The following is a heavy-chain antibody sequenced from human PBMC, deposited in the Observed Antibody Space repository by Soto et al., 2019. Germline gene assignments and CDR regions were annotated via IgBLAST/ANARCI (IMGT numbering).Heavy chain of an antibody. CDR1: GFTFSNAW. J-gene: IGHJ4*02. V-gene: IGHV3-15*07. D-gene: IGHD3-10*01. CDR3: TTLLWFGENYFDY. Sequence: GGSLRLSCAASGFTFSNAWMNWVRQAPGKGLEWVGRIKSKTDGGTTDYAAPVKGRFTISRDDSKNTLYLQMNSLKTEDTAVYYCTTLLWFGENYFDYWGQGTLVTVSS. CDR2: IKSKTDGGTT.